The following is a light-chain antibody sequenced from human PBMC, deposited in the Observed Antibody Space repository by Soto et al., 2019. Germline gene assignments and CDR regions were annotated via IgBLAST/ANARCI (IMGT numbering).Light chain of an antibody. CDR3: GSYRTNSPYV. CDR1: NRDVGGYNY. V-gene: IGLV2-14*01. Sequence: QSALTQPASVSGSPGQSITISCTGTNRDVGGYNYVSWYQQYPGEAPKLMIYDLINRPSGVSNRFSGSKSGNTASLTISGLQAEDEADYYCGSYRTNSPYVFGTGTKVTVL. CDR2: DLI. J-gene: IGLJ1*01.